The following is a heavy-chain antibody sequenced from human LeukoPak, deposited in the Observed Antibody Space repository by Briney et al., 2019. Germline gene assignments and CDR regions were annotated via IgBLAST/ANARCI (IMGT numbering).Heavy chain of an antibody. CDR2: IYYSGIT. CDR3: ARGDGDYYPSAY. V-gene: IGHV4-59*01. J-gene: IGHJ4*02. CDR1: GGSIGTYY. Sequence: SETLSLTCTVSGGSIGTYYWSWIRQPPGKGLEWIGYIYYSGITNYNPSLKSRVTISVDTSKNQFSLKLSSVTAADTAVYYCARGDGDYYPSAYRGQGALVTVSS. D-gene: IGHD4-17*01.